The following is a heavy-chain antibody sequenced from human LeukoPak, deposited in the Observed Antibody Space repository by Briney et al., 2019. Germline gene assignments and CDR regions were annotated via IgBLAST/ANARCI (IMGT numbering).Heavy chain of an antibody. CDR2: TRFDGSIK. J-gene: IGHJ4*02. CDR1: GFIFSDYG. V-gene: IGHV3-33*01. CDR3: ARWGGTRQYYFDY. Sequence: GRSLRLSCAVSGFIFSDYGFHWVRQAPGKGLEWVAVTRFDGSIKQYADSVKGRFTISRDDSKSILYLQMNSLKSEDTAVYYCARWGGTRQYYFDYWGRGTLVTVSS. D-gene: IGHD1-1*01.